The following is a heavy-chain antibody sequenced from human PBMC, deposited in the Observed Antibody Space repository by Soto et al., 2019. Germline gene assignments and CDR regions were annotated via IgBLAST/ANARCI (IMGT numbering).Heavy chain of an antibody. J-gene: IGHJ4*02. CDR3: ARDSPIGSTFSGYDAIDY. Sequence: QVQLEQSGAAVKKPGSSVRVSCKASGGPLSNDIITWVRQAPGQGLEWMGRIIPLLSTSTYAQNFQGRLTITADRSTGTAYMDLKNLTSADTAVYYCARDSPIGSTFSGYDAIDYWGQGTRITVSS. D-gene: IGHD5-12*01. CDR2: IIPLLSTS. CDR1: GGPLSNDI. V-gene: IGHV1-69*08.